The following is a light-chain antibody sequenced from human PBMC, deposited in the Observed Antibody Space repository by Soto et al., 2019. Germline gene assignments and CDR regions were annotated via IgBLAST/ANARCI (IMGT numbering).Light chain of an antibody. J-gene: IGKJ4*01. CDR1: QSVRTN. V-gene: IGKV3-15*01. CDR3: QQRFNWPSLT. CDR2: GAS. Sequence: EIVMTQSPATLSVSPGERVTLSCWASQSVRTNLAWYQQKPGQAPRLLIYGASTRATGIPPRFSGSGSGTDFTLTISGLEPEDFAVYYCQQRFNWPSLTFGGGTKVDIK.